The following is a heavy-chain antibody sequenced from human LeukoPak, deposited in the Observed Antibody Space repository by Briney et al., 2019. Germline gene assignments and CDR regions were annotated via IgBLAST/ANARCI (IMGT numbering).Heavy chain of an antibody. CDR2: ISGSGGST. CDR1: GFTFSSYA. D-gene: IGHD3-3*01. V-gene: IGHV3-23*01. Sequence: GGSLRLSCAASGFTFSSYAMSWVRQAPGKGLEWVSAISGSGGSTYYADSVKGRFTISRDNPKNTLYLQMNSLRAEDTAVYYCAKRQRSYDFWSGPLDYWGQGTLVTVSS. CDR3: AKRQRSYDFWSGPLDY. J-gene: IGHJ4*02.